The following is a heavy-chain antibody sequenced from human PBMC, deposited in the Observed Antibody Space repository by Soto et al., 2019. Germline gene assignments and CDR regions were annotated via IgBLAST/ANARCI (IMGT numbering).Heavy chain of an antibody. CDR3: ARDVLAARHYYGMDV. CDR1: GGSGREVNYY. CDR2: VYYTGST. Sequence: TLSLPCTVSGGSGREVNYYWTWIRQPPGKGLEWIGSVYYTGSTDYSPSLRSRVTISLDTSKHQFSLNLTSVTAADTAVYYCARDVLAARHYYGMDVWGQGTTVTVSS. J-gene: IGHJ6*02. D-gene: IGHD2-21*02. V-gene: IGHV4-61*01.